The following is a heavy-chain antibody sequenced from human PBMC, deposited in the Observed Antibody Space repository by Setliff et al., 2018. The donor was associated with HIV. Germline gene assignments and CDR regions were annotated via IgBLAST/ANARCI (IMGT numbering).Heavy chain of an antibody. D-gene: IGHD3-16*01. V-gene: IGHV4-34*01. CDR3: ARRAMWGDLDY. Sequence: SETLSLPCGVSGETFRGYKWSLIRQSPGKGLEWIGEIDHIGSTTYNPSLTTRITMSSDTSKRQFSLKVSSVTAADTATYDCARRAMWGDLDYWGQGALVTVSS. CDR1: GETFRGYK. J-gene: IGHJ4*02. CDR2: IDHIGST.